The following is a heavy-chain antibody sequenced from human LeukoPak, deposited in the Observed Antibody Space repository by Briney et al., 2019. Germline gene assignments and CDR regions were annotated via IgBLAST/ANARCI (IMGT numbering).Heavy chain of an antibody. CDR3: ARLHSSSWYYGWFDP. J-gene: IGHJ5*02. CDR2: IYYSGST. V-gene: IGHV4-31*03. CDR1: GGSISGGYY. D-gene: IGHD6-13*01. Sequence: PSQTLSLTCSVSGGSISGGYYWNWIRQHPGKGLEWIGYIYYSGSTYYNPSLKSRVSMSVDTSKNQFSLQLSSVTAADTAVYYCARLHSSSWYYGWFDPWGQGTLVTVSS.